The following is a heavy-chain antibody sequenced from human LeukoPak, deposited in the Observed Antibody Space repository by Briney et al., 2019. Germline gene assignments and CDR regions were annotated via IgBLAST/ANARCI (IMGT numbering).Heavy chain of an antibody. D-gene: IGHD2-2*01. V-gene: IGHV4-4*07. J-gene: IGHJ6*03. CDR2: IYTSGST. CDR3: ARGEGTVVPAVKGVYMDV. Sequence: SETLSLTCTVSGGSISSYYWSWIRQPAGKGLEWIGRIYTSGSTNYNPSLKSRVTMSVDTSKNQFSLKLSSVNAADTAVYYCARGEGTVVPAVKGVYMDVWGKGTTVTVSS. CDR1: GGSISSYY.